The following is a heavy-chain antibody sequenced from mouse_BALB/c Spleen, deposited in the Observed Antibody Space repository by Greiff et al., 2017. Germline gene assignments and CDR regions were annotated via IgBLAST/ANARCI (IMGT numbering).Heavy chain of an antibody. CDR3: AREDAMDY. Sequence: EVQLQQSGGGLVKPGGSLKLSCAASGFTFSDYYMYWVRQTPEKRLEWVATISDGGSYTYYPDSVKGRFTISRDNAKNNLYLQMSSLKSEDTAMYYCAREDAMDYWGQGTSVTVSS. CDR1: GFTFSDYY. CDR2: ISDGGSYT. V-gene: IGHV5-4*02. J-gene: IGHJ4*01.